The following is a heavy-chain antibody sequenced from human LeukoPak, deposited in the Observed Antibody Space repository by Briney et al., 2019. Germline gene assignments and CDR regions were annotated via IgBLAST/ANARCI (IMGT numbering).Heavy chain of an antibody. Sequence: GGSLRLSCAASGFIVSSNHMSWVRQAPGKGLEWVSVIYSGGGTYYADSVKGRFTISRGKSKNTLYLQMNSLRAEDTALFYCAARWGYNGFDIWGQGTMVAVSS. D-gene: IGHD5-18*01. J-gene: IGHJ3*02. CDR3: AARWGYNGFDI. CDR2: IYSGGGT. CDR1: GFIVSSNH. V-gene: IGHV3-53*01.